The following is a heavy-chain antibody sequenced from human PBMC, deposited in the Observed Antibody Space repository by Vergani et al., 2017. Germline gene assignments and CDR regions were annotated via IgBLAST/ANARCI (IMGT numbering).Heavy chain of an antibody. CDR2: IIPIFGTA. CDR3: ARGPPGKSSSWYGYYCYYGMDV. V-gene: IGHV1-69*12. Sequence: QVQLVQSGAEVKKPGSSVKVSCKASGGTFSSYAISWVRQAPGQGLEWMGGIIPIFGTANYAQKFQGRVTITADESTSTAYMELSSLRSEDTAVYYCARGPPGKSSSWYGYYCYYGMDVWGQGTTVTVSS. D-gene: IGHD6-13*01. J-gene: IGHJ6*02. CDR1: GGTFSSYA.